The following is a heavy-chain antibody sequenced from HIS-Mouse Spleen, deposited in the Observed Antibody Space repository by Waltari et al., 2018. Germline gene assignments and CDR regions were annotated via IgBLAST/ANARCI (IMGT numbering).Heavy chain of an antibody. V-gene: IGHV4-31*03. CDR2: IYYSGST. D-gene: IGHD3-10*01. CDR1: GGSISSGGYY. J-gene: IGHJ6*02. Sequence: QVQLQESGPGLVKPSQTLSLTCTVSGGSISSGGYYWSWIRQPPGKGLEWSGYIYYSGSTYYNPSLKCRGTISVDTSKTQFSLKLSSVTAAETAVYYCAREKGYYGSGSYYYYYYGMDVWGQGTTVTVSS. CDR3: AREKGYYGSGSYYYYYYGMDV.